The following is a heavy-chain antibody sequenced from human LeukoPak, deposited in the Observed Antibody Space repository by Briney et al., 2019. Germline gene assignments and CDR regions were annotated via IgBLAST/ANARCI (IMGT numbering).Heavy chain of an antibody. CDR1: GFTFSSYA. D-gene: IGHD3-22*01. J-gene: IGHJ3*02. CDR2: ISGSGGST. Sequence: GGSLRLSCAASGFTFSSYAMSGVRQAPGKGLEGVSAISGSGGSTYYADSVKGRFTISRDNSKNTLYLQMNSLRAEDTAVYYCAKDVTMIGEEDAFDIWGQGTMVTVSS. CDR3: AKDVTMIGEEDAFDI. V-gene: IGHV3-23*01.